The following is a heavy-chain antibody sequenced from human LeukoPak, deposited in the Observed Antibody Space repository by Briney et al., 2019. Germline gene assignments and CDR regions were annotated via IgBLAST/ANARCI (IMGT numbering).Heavy chain of an antibody. CDR3: ARDPSSAYGFDT. Sequence: GGSLRLSCAASGFTFDDYTMHWVRQAPGKGLEWVSLISWDGGSTYYADSVKGRFTISRDNAKNSLYLQMNSLRAEDTAVYYCARDPSSAYGFDTWGQGTVVSVSS. CDR2: ISWDGGST. D-gene: IGHD3-10*01. CDR1: GFTFDDYT. J-gene: IGHJ3*02. V-gene: IGHV3-43*01.